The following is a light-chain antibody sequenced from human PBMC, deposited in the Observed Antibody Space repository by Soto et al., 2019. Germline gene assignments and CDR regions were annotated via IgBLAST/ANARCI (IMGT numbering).Light chain of an antibody. V-gene: IGLV2-23*02. CDR3: CSYAGSRV. J-gene: IGLJ3*02. Sequence: QSVLTQPASVSGSPGQSITISCTGISSDVGSYNLVSWYQQHPGKAPKLMIYEVSKRPSGVSNRFSGSKSGNTASLTISGLQAEDEADYYCCSYAGSRVFGGGTKLTVL. CDR1: SSDVGSYNL. CDR2: EVS.